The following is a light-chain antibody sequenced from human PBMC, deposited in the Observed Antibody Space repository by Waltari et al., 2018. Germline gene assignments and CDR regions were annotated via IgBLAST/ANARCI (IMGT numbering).Light chain of an antibody. CDR3: QQYYNWPLT. V-gene: IGKV3-15*01. J-gene: IGKJ3*01. CDR1: RSVTNM. Sequence: EIVMTQSPVTLSVSPGERVTLSCRASRSVTNMLAWYQQKPGQAPRLLMYDASTRAAGIPARFSGSESGTEFTLTINSLQSEDFAVYFCQQYYNWPLTFGPGTKVDIK. CDR2: DAS.